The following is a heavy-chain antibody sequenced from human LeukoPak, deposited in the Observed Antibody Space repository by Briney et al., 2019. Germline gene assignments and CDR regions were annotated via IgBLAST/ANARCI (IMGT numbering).Heavy chain of an antibody. CDR1: GFSFTVYY. CDR2: INPSGGST. Sequence: GAEVKKLGASAKVSCKASGFSFTVYYLHWVRQAPGQGLEWMGIINPSGGSTSYAQKFQGRVTMTRDTSTSTVYMELSSLRSEDTAVYYCARGGKDYYDTHSRSRSFDIWGQGTMVTVSS. J-gene: IGHJ3*02. CDR3: ARGGKDYYDTHSRSRSFDI. D-gene: IGHD3-22*01. V-gene: IGHV1-46*01.